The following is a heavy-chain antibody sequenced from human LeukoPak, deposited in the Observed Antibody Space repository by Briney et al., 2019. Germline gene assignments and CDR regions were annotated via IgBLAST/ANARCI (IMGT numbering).Heavy chain of an antibody. CDR3: ARGAYYYYGMDV. V-gene: IGHV1-18*01. CDR1: GYTFTSYG. Sequence: ASVKVSCKASGYTFTSYGISWVRQAPGQGLEWMGWISAYNGNTNYAQKFQGRVTMTRNTSISTAYMELSSLRSEDTAVYYCARGAYYYYGMDVWGQGTTVTVSS. CDR2: ISAYNGNT. J-gene: IGHJ6*02.